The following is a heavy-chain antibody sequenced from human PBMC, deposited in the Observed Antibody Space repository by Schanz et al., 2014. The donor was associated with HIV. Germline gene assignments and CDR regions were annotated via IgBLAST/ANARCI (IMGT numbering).Heavy chain of an antibody. CDR1: GFTFRSYG. V-gene: IGHV3-33*01. D-gene: IGHD3-22*01. Sequence: QVQLVESGGGVVQPGRSLRLSCAASGFTFRSYGMHWVRQAPGKGLEWVAVTWYDGSNKYYADSVKGRFTISRDNSKNTLFLQMNSLRAEDTAVYFCARGLQWLPLGNWFDRWGQGTLVTVSS. CDR2: TWYDGSNK. J-gene: IGHJ5*02. CDR3: ARGLQWLPLGNWFDR.